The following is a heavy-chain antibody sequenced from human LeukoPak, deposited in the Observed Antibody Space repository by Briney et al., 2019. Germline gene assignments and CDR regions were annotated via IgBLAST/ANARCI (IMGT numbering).Heavy chain of an antibody. D-gene: IGHD2-15*01. Sequence: ASVKVSYKASGYTLTELSMHWVRQAPGKGLEWMGGFDPEDGETIYAQKFQGRVTMTEDTSTDTAYMELSSLRSEDTAVYYCATSLVDCSGGSCYGNWFDPWGQGTLVTVSS. CDR1: GYTLTELS. CDR3: ATSLVDCSGGSCYGNWFDP. V-gene: IGHV1-24*01. J-gene: IGHJ5*02. CDR2: FDPEDGET.